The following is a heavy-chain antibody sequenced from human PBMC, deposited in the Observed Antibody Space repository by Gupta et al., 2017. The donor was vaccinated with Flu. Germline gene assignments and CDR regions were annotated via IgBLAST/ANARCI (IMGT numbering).Heavy chain of an antibody. J-gene: IGHJ4*02. Sequence: QVQLVESGGGVVQPGRSLRLSCAVSGFTFSTYGMHWVRQAPGQGLEWVAVILYDGSYKFYADSVKGRFTISRDNSKNTLYLHMNSLRAEDTAVYYCAKDQREYCDGGMCYPQSFHYWGQGTLVTVSS. D-gene: IGHD2-15*01. V-gene: IGHV3-30*18. CDR1: GFTFSTYG. CDR3: AKDQREYCDGGMCYPQSFHY. CDR2: ILYDGSYK.